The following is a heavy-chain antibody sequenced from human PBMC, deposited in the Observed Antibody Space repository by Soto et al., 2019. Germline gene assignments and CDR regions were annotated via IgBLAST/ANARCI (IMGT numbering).Heavy chain of an antibody. D-gene: IGHD4-17*01. V-gene: IGHV3-73*01. CDR1: DFTFGDSA. CDR3: AYDPNGDHIGAFDM. CDR2: IRGKSRNYAI. Sequence: PGGSLRLSCAASDFTFGDSAVRWIRQASGNGQEWVGRIRGKSRNYAIGYAASVKGRFTISRDDSRNTAYLQMNSLKTEDTAVYYCAYDPNGDHIGAFDMWCPGTLVSVSS. J-gene: IGHJ3*02.